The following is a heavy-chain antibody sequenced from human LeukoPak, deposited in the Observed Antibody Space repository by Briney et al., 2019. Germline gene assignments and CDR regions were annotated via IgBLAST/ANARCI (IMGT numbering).Heavy chain of an antibody. D-gene: IGHD4-17*01. J-gene: IGHJ4*02. V-gene: IGHV3-48*04. CDR2: ISSSSITI. Sequence: GGSLRLSCAASGFTFSSYGMHWVRQAPGKGLEWVSYISSSSITIYYADSVKGRFTISRDNAKNSLYLQMNSLRAEDTAVYYCARDRYDYGDYVPFDYWGQGTLVTVSS. CDR1: GFTFSSYG. CDR3: ARDRYDYGDYVPFDY.